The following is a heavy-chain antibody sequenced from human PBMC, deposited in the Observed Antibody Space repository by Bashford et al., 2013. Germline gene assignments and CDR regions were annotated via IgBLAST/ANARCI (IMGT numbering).Heavy chain of an antibody. CDR2: IYYSGST. CDR1: GGSISSSSYY. J-gene: IGHJ6*02. V-gene: IGHV4-39*01. Sequence: SETLSLTCTVSGGSISSSSYYWGWIRQPPGKGLEWIGSIYYSGSTYYNPSLKSRVTISVDTSKNQFSLKLSSVTAADTAVYYCARYYYDSSGYYKPRHYYYGMDVWGQGTTVTVSS. D-gene: IGHD3-22*01. CDR3: ARYYYDSSGYYKPRHYYYGMDV.